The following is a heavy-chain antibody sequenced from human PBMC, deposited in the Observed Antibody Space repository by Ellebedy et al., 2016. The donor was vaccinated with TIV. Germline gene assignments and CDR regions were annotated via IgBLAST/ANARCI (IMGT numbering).Heavy chain of an antibody. CDR3: ARDKANRYLDP. D-gene: IGHD1-14*01. CDR2: IWFDGSNQ. Sequence: GESLKISCAASGIPFSSSGMHWVRQAPGKGLAWVAMIWFDGSNQYYADSVKGRSTISRDNSQNTVDLHMSSLRSEDTAVYYCARDKANRYLDPWGQGTLVTVSS. CDR1: GIPFSSSG. J-gene: IGHJ5*02. V-gene: IGHV3-33*01.